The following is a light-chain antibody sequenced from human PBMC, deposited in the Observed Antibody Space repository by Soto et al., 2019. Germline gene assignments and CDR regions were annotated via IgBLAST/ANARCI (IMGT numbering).Light chain of an antibody. V-gene: IGKV3-20*01. CDR1: QSVSSSY. Sequence: EIELTQSPGTLSLSPGERATLSCRASQSVSSSYLAWYQQEPGQAPRLLIYGASSRATGLPDRFSGSGSGTDFALTISSLEPEDVAVYYCQQYGSSPGVTFGQGTRLEIK. CDR3: QQYGSSPGVT. J-gene: IGKJ5*01. CDR2: GAS.